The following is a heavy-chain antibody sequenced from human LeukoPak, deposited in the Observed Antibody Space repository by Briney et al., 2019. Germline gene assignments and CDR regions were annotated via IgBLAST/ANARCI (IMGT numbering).Heavy chain of an antibody. CDR3: ARGAYQLLWRYYYYYMDV. V-gene: IGHV1-8*01. J-gene: IGHJ6*03. CDR1: GYTFTSYD. Sequence: ASVKVSCKASGYTFTSYDINWVRQATGQGLEWMGWMNPNSGNTGYAQKFQGRVTMTRNTSISTAYMELSSPRSEDTAVYYCARGAYQLLWRYYYYYMDVWGKGTTVTVSS. CDR2: MNPNSGNT. D-gene: IGHD2-2*01.